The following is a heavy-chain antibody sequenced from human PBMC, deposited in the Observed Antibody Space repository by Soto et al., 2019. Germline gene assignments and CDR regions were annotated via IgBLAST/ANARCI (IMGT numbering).Heavy chain of an antibody. CDR3: ARGVTAGVDY. CDR2: IQPSSGRT. J-gene: IGHJ4*02. CDR1: GYSFTGLD. D-gene: IGHD1-26*01. Sequence: QVQLVQSGAEVREPGASVEVSCKASGYSFTGLDINWVRQTTGQGLEWMGWIQPSSGRTGYAQKFQGRVTMTRDTSINTAYMELSSLTSDDTAFYYCARGVTAGVDYWGQGTLVTVSS. V-gene: IGHV1-8*01.